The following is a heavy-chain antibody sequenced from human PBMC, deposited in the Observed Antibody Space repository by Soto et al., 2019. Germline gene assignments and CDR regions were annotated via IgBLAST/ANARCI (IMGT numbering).Heavy chain of an antibody. CDR3: AKRLIYSTSWYYFDY. J-gene: IGHJ4*02. Sequence: GGSLRLSCAASGFTFSSYAMSWVRQAPGKGLQWVSSISAGGGTTYYADSVKGRFTISRDNSENTLYLQMNSLTAEDTAVYYCAKRLIYSTSWYYFDYWGQGTLVTVSS. V-gene: IGHV3-23*01. CDR2: ISAGGGTT. CDR1: GFTFSSYA. D-gene: IGHD6-13*01.